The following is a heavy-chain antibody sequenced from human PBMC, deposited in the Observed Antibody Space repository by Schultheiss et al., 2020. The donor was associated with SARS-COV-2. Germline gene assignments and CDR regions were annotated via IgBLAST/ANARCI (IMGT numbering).Heavy chain of an antibody. CDR3: ARKHYDFWSGYYTGNWGPRYYYGMDV. CDR2: IIPIFGTA. D-gene: IGHD3-3*01. V-gene: IGHV1-18*01. J-gene: IGHJ6*02. CDR1: GYRFTSYG. Sequence: KISCKASGYRFTSYGISWVRQAPGQGLEWMGGIIPIFGTANYAQKFQGRVTMTTDTSTSTAYMELRSLRSDDTAVYYCARKHYDFWSGYYTGNWGPRYYYGMDVWGQGTTVTVSS.